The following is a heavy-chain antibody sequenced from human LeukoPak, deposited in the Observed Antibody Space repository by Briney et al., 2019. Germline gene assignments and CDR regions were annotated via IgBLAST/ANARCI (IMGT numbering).Heavy chain of an antibody. CDR1: GFTFSSYG. V-gene: IGHV3-23*01. CDR3: ARPGYCSSTTCYFDM. CDR2: ISGSGGST. J-gene: IGHJ3*02. D-gene: IGHD2-2*01. Sequence: GGTLRLSCAASGFTFSSYGMSWVRQAPGKGLEWVSAISGSGGSTYYADSVKGRFTISRDNSKNTLYLQMNSLRAEDTAMYYCARPGYCSSTTCYFDMWGPGTMVTVSS.